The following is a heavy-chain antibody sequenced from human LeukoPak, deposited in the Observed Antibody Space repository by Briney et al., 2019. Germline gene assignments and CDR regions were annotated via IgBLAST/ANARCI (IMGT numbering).Heavy chain of an antibody. D-gene: IGHD6-13*01. CDR1: GFTFSDYY. Sequence: GGSLRLSCAASGFTFSDYYMSWIRQAPGKGLEWVSYISSSGSTIYYADSVKGRFTISRDNAKNSLYLQMNSLRAEDTAVYYCAREAAAGTGDAFDIWGQGAMVTVSS. CDR2: ISSSGSTI. J-gene: IGHJ3*02. V-gene: IGHV3-11*04. CDR3: AREAAAGTGDAFDI.